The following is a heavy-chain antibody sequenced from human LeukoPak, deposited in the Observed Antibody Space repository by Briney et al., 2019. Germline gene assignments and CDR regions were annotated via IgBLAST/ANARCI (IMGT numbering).Heavy chain of an antibody. CDR3: ARSGYDLFGYYYYYYMDV. V-gene: IGHV4-59*12. CDR2: IYYSGST. D-gene: IGHD5-12*01. CDR1: GGSISSYY. J-gene: IGHJ6*03. Sequence: SETLSLTCTVSGGSISSYYWSWIRQPPGKGLEWIGYIYYSGSTNYNPSLKSRVTISVDTSKNQFSLKLSSVTAADTAVYYCARSGYDLFGYYYYYYMDVWGKGTTVTVSS.